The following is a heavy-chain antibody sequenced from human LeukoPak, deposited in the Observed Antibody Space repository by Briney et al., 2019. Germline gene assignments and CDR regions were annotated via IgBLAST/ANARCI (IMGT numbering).Heavy chain of an antibody. Sequence: PGGSLRLSCAASGFTVSSNYMSWVRQAPGKGLEWVSAVTGSGDSTYYADSVKGRFTISRDNSKNTLDLQMNSLRAEDTAVYYCAKQRSEVPAAAANYWGRGTLVTVSS. J-gene: IGHJ4*02. D-gene: IGHD2-2*01. CDR2: VTGSGDST. V-gene: IGHV3-23*01. CDR1: GFTVSSNY. CDR3: AKQRSEVPAAAANY.